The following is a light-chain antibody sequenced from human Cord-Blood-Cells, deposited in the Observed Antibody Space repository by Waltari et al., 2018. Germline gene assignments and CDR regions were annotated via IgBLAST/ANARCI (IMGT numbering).Light chain of an antibody. CDR1: SLIRYY. CDR2: GKN. Sequence: SSELTQDPAVSVAFGQTVRITCPVDSLIRYYASWYQQKPGQAPILVIYGKNNRPSGIPDRFAGSSSGNTASLTITGAQAEDEADYYCNSRDSSGNHLVFGGGTKLTVL. CDR3: NSRDSSGNHLV. V-gene: IGLV3-19*01. J-gene: IGLJ3*02.